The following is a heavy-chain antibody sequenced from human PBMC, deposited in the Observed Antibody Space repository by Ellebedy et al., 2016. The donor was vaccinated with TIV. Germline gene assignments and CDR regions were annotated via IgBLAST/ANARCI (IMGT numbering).Heavy chain of an antibody. Sequence: AASVNVSCKAFGYTFTSYGITWVRQAPGQGLEWMGWISAYNGNTNYAQKLQGRVTMTTDTSTSTVYMELRSLRSDDTAVYYCARDATSGIFDPWGQGTLVTVSS. CDR3: ARDATSGIFDP. D-gene: IGHD1-26*01. CDR1: GYTFTSYG. CDR2: ISAYNGNT. V-gene: IGHV1-18*01. J-gene: IGHJ5*02.